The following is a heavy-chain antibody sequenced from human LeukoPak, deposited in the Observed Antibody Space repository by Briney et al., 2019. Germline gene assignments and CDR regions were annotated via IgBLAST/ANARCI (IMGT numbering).Heavy chain of an antibody. Sequence: AASVTVSCKASGYTFTGYYMHWVRQAPGQGLEWMGWINPNSGGTNYAQKFQGRVTMTRDTSISTAYMELSRLRSDDTAVYYCARERYYDILTGYPDAFDIWGQGTMVTVSS. CDR1: GYTFTGYY. D-gene: IGHD3-9*01. J-gene: IGHJ3*02. CDR2: INPNSGGT. CDR3: ARERYYDILTGYPDAFDI. V-gene: IGHV1-2*02.